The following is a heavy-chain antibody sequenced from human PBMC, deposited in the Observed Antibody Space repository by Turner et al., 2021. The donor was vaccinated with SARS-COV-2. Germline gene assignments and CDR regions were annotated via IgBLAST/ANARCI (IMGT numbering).Heavy chain of an antibody. CDR1: GFTVSANY. J-gene: IGHJ4*02. CDR3: ARDYGEFFFDY. D-gene: IGHD3-10*01. CDR2: IYRGGST. V-gene: IGHV3-53*04. Sequence: EVQLVESGGGLVQPGGSLRPSCAASGFTVSANYMGWVRQAPGKGLEWVSIIYRGGSTYYADSVKGRFTISRHNSKNSLYLQMNSLRADDTAVYYCARDYGEFFFDYWGQGTLVTVSS.